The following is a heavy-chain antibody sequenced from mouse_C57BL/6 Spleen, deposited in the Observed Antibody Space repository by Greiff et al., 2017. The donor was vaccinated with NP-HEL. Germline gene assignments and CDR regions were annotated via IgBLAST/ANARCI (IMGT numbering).Heavy chain of an antibody. J-gene: IGHJ2*01. CDR3: ARRGDYGSSYYFDY. V-gene: IGHV1-82*01. CDR2: IYPGDGDT. Sequence: VKLVESGPELVKPGASVKISCKASGYAFSSSWMNWVKQRPGKGLEWIGRIYPGDGDTNYNGKFKGKATLTADKSSSTAYMQLSSLTSEDSAVYFCARRGDYGSSYYFDYWGQGTTLTVSS. CDR1: GYAFSSSW. D-gene: IGHD1-1*01.